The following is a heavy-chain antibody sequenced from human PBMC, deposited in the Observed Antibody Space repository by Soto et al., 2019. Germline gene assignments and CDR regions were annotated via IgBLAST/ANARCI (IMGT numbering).Heavy chain of an antibody. CDR3: GRGRSGELVVFY. D-gene: IGHD1-7*01. J-gene: IGHJ4*02. CDR1: GYTFTGYY. Sequence: QVQLVQSGAEVKKSGASVKVSCKASGYTFTGYYIHWVRQAPGQGLEWMGEISPNSGCTKYAQKFQGRVTMTRDTSISTVYMELSNLSPDDTAVYYCGRGRSGELVVFYWGQGTLVTVYS. CDR2: ISPNSGCT. V-gene: IGHV1-2*02.